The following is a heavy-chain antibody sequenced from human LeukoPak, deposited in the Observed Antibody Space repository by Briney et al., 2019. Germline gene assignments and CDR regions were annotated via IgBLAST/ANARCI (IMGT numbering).Heavy chain of an antibody. V-gene: IGHV3-23*01. CDR1: GFTFSNYD. Sequence: GASLRLSCAASGFTFSNYDMSWVRQAPGKGLEWVSAITGGGSGIYYADSMKSRFTISRDNSKNTLYLQINSLRAEDTAVYYCAKWGDYDVLTGYYVSDYWGQGPLVTVSS. CDR3: AKWGDYDVLTGYYVSDY. J-gene: IGHJ4*02. D-gene: IGHD3-9*01. CDR2: ITGGGSGI.